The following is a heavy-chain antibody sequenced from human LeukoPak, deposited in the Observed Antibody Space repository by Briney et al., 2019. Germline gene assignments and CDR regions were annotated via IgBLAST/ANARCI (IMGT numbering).Heavy chain of an antibody. J-gene: IGHJ4*02. Sequence: GGSLRLSCVASGFTFSTYAMTWVRQAPGKGLEWVSAIDSSGGNTPYADSVKGRFTISRDNAKNTLYLQMNSLRAEDTGVYYCAREFGIYTSSSGGGYWGQGTLVTVSS. CDR3: AREFGIYTSSSGGGY. D-gene: IGHD6-6*01. CDR1: GFTFSTYA. V-gene: IGHV3-23*01. CDR2: IDSSGGNT.